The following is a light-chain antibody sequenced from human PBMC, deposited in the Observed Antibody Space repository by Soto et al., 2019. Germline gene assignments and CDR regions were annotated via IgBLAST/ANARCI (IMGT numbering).Light chain of an antibody. CDR3: TSYTAFSTDIL. V-gene: IGLV2-14*01. J-gene: IGLJ2*01. CDR2: QVT. CDR1: SSDVGNYNF. Sequence: LTQPASVSGSRGQSITISCTGTSSDVGNYNFVSWYQHHAGTAPKLIIYQVTNRPSGVSDRFSGSKSGDTASLTISGLQAEDEADYYCTSYTAFSTDILFGGGTKVTVL.